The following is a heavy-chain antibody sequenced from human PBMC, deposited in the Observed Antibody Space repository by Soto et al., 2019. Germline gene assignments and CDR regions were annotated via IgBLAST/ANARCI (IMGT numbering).Heavy chain of an antibody. Sequence: EVHLVEAGGGLVKRGESLTLSCAASGFTFGSFTLNWVRQAPGKGLEWVSSISSSSAYIYYAESVKGRFTISRDNARSTLYLQMNSLRLDDTAVYFCARDGLTFGGDWGQGTLVAVSS. CDR1: GFTFGSFT. D-gene: IGHD3-16*01. V-gene: IGHV3-21*06. CDR2: ISSSSAYI. J-gene: IGHJ4*02. CDR3: ARDGLTFGGD.